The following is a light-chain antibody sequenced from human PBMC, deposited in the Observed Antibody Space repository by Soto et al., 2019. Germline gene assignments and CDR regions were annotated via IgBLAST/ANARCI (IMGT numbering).Light chain of an antibody. V-gene: IGKV3-20*01. CDR2: GAS. Sequence: EIVMTQYPASLSVTPGARTTLSCRASQSVSSNLAWYQQKPGQAPRLLIYGASNRATGIPDRFSGSGSGTDFTLTISRLEPEDFAVYYCQQYGSSGTFGQGTKVDIK. CDR3: QQYGSSGT. J-gene: IGKJ1*01. CDR1: QSVSSN.